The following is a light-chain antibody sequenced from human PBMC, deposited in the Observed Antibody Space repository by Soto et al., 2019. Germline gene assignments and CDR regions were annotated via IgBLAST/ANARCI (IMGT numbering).Light chain of an antibody. CDR3: QQRSNWLMYT. Sequence: EIVLTQSPATLSLSPGERATLSCRASQSVSSYLAWYQQKPGQAPMLLIYDASNRATGIPARFSGSGSGTDFTIPISSLEPEDFAVYYCQQRSNWLMYTFGQGTKLEIK. J-gene: IGKJ2*01. V-gene: IGKV3-11*01. CDR1: QSVSSY. CDR2: DAS.